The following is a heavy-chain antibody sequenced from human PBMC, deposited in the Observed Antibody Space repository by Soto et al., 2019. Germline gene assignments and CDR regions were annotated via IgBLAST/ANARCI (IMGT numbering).Heavy chain of an antibody. CDR3: ARDRGYFKSGYYDYSYYALDV. CDR2: MSYDGSNK. CDR1: GFTFSSFA. V-gene: IGHV3-30-3*01. Sequence: QTGGSLRLSCAACGFTFSSFAMHWVRQAPGKGLEWVAVMSYDGSNKYYADSVKGRFTISRDNSKNTLYLQMTRLRAEDMAVYYCARDRGYFKSGYYDYSYYALDVWGQGTTVTVSS. D-gene: IGHD3-3*01. J-gene: IGHJ6*02.